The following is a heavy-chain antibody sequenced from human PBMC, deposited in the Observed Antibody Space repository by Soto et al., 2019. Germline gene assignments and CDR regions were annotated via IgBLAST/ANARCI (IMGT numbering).Heavy chain of an antibody. CDR2: SNQSGNT. V-gene: IGHV4-4*02. J-gene: IGHJ6*02. CDR3: ASVTRTCISTSCYWYYYGMDV. D-gene: IGHD2-2*01. CDR1: GECISSTQS. Sequence: SETLSLTCAVSGECISSTQSWTWVRQSPGKGLEWIAESNQSGNTNNNPSLRGLVSMSLDKSKNEFSLKLTSVTAADTAVYYCASVTRTCISTSCYWYYYGMDVWGQGTTVTVSS.